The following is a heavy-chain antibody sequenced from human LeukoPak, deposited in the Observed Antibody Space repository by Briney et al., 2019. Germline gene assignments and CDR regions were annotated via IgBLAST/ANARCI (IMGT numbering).Heavy chain of an antibody. V-gene: IGHV1-2*02. J-gene: IGHJ3*02. Sequence: ASVKVSCKASGYTFTGYYMHWVRQAPGQGLEWMGWINPNSGGTNYAQKFQGRVTMTRDTSTSTAYLELRSLTSDDTAVYYCARDRPKDDAFDIWGQGTLVIVSS. CDR3: ARDRPKDDAFDI. CDR2: INPNSGGT. CDR1: GYTFTGYY.